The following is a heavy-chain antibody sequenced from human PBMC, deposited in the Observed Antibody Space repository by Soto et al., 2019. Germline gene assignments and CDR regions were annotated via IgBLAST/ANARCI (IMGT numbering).Heavy chain of an antibody. V-gene: IGHV1-46*03. CDR2: INPRTGNT. J-gene: IGHJ5*02. Sequence: QVQLVQSGAEVKKPGASVNISCKASGYSFSNHYMHWVRQAPGHGLEWIGTINPRTGNTLYAERLQDRVTMARDASTSIVYVELSSLRSGDTAFYYCARDGPNCSSTSCFGEGDWFEPWGQGTLVTVSS. CDR3: ARDGPNCSSTSCFGEGDWFEP. D-gene: IGHD2-2*01. CDR1: GYSFSNHY.